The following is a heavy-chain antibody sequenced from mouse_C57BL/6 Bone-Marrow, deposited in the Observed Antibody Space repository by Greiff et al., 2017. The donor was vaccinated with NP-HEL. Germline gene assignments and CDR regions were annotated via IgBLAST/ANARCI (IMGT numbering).Heavy chain of an antibody. Sequence: EVQLQQSGPELVKPGASVKISCKASGYSFTGYSMNWVKQSPEKSLEWIGEINPSTGGTTYNQKFKAKATLTVDKSSSTAYMQLKSLTSEDSAVYYCALLLRYWGQGTTLTVSS. J-gene: IGHJ2*01. CDR3: ALLLRY. D-gene: IGHD1-1*01. CDR2: INPSTGGT. CDR1: GYSFTGYS. V-gene: IGHV1-42*01.